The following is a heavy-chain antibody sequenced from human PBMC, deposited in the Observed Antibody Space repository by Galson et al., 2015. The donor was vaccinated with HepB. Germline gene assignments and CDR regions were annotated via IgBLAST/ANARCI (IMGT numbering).Heavy chain of an antibody. J-gene: IGHJ5*02. Sequence: SVKVSCKASGYTFTSYYMHWVRQAPGQGLEWMGIINPSGGSTSYAQKFQGRVTMTRDTSTSTVYMELSSLRSEDTAVYYCARDPGGGYSYGYNWFDPWGREPWSPSPQ. D-gene: IGHD5-18*01. CDR1: GYTFTSYY. CDR3: ARDPGGGYSYGYNWFDP. CDR2: INPSGGST. V-gene: IGHV1-46*01.